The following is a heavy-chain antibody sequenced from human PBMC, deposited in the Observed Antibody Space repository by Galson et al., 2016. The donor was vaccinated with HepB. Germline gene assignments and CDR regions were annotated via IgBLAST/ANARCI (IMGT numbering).Heavy chain of an antibody. Sequence: SLRLSCAASGFTFSNYAMSWVRQAPGRGLAWVSAISSGDDSTYYADSVKGRFTISRDNSKNTLYLQMNSRRVEETAVYYCAGGRDAWELPRFDYWGQGTLVTVTS. J-gene: IGHJ4*02. D-gene: IGHD1-26*01. CDR1: GFTFSNYA. CDR2: ISSGDDST. CDR3: AGGRDAWELPRFDY. V-gene: IGHV3-23*01.